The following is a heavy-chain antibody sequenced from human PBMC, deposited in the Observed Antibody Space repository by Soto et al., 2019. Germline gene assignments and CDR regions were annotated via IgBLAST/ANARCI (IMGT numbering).Heavy chain of an antibody. D-gene: IGHD3-10*01. Sequence: QVQLVESGGNMVQPGWSLTVSCAASGFTFNTFGMHWARQAPGKGLEWVAVISYDGSDEYYADSVKGRFTISRDNSMNTLSLQMTSRSVAVSGVFYCGRGPSYGSGTLDFWGQGTLVTVSS. CDR1: GFTFNTFG. CDR3: GRGPSYGSGTLDF. CDR2: ISYDGSDE. V-gene: IGHV3-30*03. J-gene: IGHJ4*02.